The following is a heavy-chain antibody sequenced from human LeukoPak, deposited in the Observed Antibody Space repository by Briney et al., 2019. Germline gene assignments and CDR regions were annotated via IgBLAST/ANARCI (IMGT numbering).Heavy chain of an antibody. D-gene: IGHD3-22*01. CDR3: ARDGRTAYYYDSSGYYPS. CDR2: ISSSSSYI. J-gene: IGHJ4*02. Sequence: GGSLRLSCAASGFTFSSYSMNWVRQAPGKELEWVSSISSSSSYIYYADSVKGRFTISRDNAKNSLYLQMNSLRAEDTAVYYCARDGRTAYYYDSSGYYPSWGQGTLVTVSS. V-gene: IGHV3-21*01. CDR1: GFTFSSYS.